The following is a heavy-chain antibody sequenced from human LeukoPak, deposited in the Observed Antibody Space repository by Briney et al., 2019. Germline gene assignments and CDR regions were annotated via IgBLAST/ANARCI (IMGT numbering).Heavy chain of an antibody. CDR1: GDSFSGYY. CDR3: ARKSGYARDY. Sequence: SETLSLTCAVYGDSFSGYYWNWIRQPPGEGLEWIGEINHSGSSANTNPSLKSRVTMSVDMSKNQFSLKLSNVTAADTAVYYCARKSGYARDYWGQGILVTVSS. V-gene: IGHV4-34*01. D-gene: IGHD5-12*01. CDR2: INHSGSSA. J-gene: IGHJ4*02.